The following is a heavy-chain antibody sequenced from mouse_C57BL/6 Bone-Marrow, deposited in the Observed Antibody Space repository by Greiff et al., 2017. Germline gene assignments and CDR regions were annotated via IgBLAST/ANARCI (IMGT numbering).Heavy chain of an antibody. Sequence: VKLVDSGPGLVQPSQSLSITCTVSGFSLTSYGVHWVRQSPGKGLEWLGVIWSGGSTDYNAAFISRLCISKDNSKSQIFFKRNSLQADDTCIYYCSRTDYDFYAYWGQGTLVTVSA. D-gene: IGHD2-4*01. V-gene: IGHV2-2*01. J-gene: IGHJ3*01. CDR3: SRTDYDFYAY. CDR2: IWSGGST. CDR1: GFSLTSYG.